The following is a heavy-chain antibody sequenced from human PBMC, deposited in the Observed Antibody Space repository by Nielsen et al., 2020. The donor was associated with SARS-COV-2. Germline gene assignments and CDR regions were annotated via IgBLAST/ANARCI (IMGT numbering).Heavy chain of an antibody. J-gene: IGHJ4*02. CDR1: GFPFSSYE. CDR3: AKRSGYTSGWYGDY. Sequence: GESLKISCAASGFPFSSYEMNWVRQAPGKALEWLSYIGGNGRNIFYADSVKGRFTISRDNAENLLYLQMNSLRAEDTAVYYCAKRSGYTSGWYGDYWGQGTLVTVSS. D-gene: IGHD6-19*01. CDR2: IGGNGRNI. V-gene: IGHV3-48*03.